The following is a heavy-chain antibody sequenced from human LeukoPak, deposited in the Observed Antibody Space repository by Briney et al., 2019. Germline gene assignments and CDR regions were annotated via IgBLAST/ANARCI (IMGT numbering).Heavy chain of an antibody. CDR1: GYTFTGYY. Sequence: GASVKVSCKASGYTFTGYYMHWVRQAPGQGLEWMGWINPNSGGTNYAQKFQGRVTMTRDTSISTAYMELSRLRPDDTAVYYCARDHSSGWYRSGSNWFDPWGQGTLVTVSS. V-gene: IGHV1-2*02. CDR2: INPNSGGT. D-gene: IGHD6-19*01. J-gene: IGHJ5*02. CDR3: ARDHSSGWYRSGSNWFDP.